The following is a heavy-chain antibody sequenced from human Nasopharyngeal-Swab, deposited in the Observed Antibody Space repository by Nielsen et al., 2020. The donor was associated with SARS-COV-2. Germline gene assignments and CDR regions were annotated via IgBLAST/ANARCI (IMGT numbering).Heavy chain of an antibody. CDR2: IAYDGDT. V-gene: IGHV4-39*07. J-gene: IGHJ4*02. CDR1: GGFISSSNHY. Sequence: SETLSLTCSVSGGFISSSNHYWGWIRQFPGQALEWIGRIAYDGDTHYNPALQSRVTISVDTSQNHFSLMLRSVTAADTAVYYCARVENMLWKYCDSWGQGTLVTVSS. D-gene: IGHD3-16*01. CDR3: ARVENMLWKYCDS.